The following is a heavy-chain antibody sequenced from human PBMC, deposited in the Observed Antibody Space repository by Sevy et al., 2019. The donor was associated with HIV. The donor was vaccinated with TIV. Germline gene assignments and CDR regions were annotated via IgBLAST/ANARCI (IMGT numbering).Heavy chain of an antibody. D-gene: IGHD6-13*01. CDR2: ISWDGDIT. CDR3: AKDSGSKEYSSSWYLFDF. Sequence: GGSLRLSCAASGFTFDDYTMHWVRQVPGKGLEWVSLISWDGDITYYADSVKGRFTISRDNSKNSLYLQMNSLRPEDTALYYGAKDSGSKEYSSSWYLFDFWGQGTLVTVSS. CDR1: GFTFDDYT. V-gene: IGHV3-43*01. J-gene: IGHJ4*02.